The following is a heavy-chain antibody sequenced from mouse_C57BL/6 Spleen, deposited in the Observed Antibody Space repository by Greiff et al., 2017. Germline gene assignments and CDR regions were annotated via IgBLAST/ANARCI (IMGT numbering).Heavy chain of an antibody. J-gene: IGHJ3*01. Sequence: QVQLQQPGPELVKPGASVKLSCKASGYNFTSYWMHWVKQRPGQGLEWIGNINPSNGGTNYNEKFKSKATLTVDKSSSTAYMQLSSLTSEDSAVYYCARKRDYDAWFAYWGQGTLVTVSA. CDR2: INPSNGGT. D-gene: IGHD2-3*01. CDR1: GYNFTSYW. CDR3: ARKRDYDAWFAY. V-gene: IGHV1-53*01.